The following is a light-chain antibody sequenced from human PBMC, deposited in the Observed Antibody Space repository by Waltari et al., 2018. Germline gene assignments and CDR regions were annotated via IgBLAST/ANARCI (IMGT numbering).Light chain of an antibody. V-gene: IGKV1-39*01. CDR2: AAS. J-gene: IGKJ1*01. Sequence: DIQMAHSPSSLSASLGDRVTITCHTGLNIKHYLNWYQQKPGKAPKRLMFAASSLLDGVPPRFSGSGSGTDFNLTITNLQPEDFATYYCQQTYTTPWTFGQGTKVEIK. CDR1: LNIKHY. CDR3: QQTYTTPWT.